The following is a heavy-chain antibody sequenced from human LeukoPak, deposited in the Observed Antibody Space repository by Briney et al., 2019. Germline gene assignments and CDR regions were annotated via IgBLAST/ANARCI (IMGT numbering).Heavy chain of an antibody. J-gene: IGHJ2*01. D-gene: IGHD2-15*01. CDR3: AKCRGGGGEYWHFDL. Sequence: PGGSLRLSCAASGFPFSSFAMAWVRQAPGKGLEWVSDLSGSGTRTIYADSVRRRSTISRDNSKNTLYLQKNSLRADDSAVYYCAKCRGGGGEYWHFDLWGRGILVSVSS. CDR2: LSGSGTRT. CDR1: GFPFSSFA. V-gene: IGHV3-23*01.